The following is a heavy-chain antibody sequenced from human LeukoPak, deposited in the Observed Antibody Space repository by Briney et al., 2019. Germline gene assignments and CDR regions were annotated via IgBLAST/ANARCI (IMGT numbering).Heavy chain of an antibody. D-gene: IGHD3-3*01. CDR3: ARGILEWLSHVYYFDY. CDR2: INHSGST. J-gene: IGHJ4*02. V-gene: IGHV4-34*01. Sequence: PSETLSLTCAVYGGSFSGYYWSWIRQPPGKGLEWIGEINHSGSTNYNPSLKSRVTISVDTSKNQFSLKLSSVTAADTAVYYCARGILEWLSHVYYFDYWGQGTLVTVSS. CDR1: GGSFSGYY.